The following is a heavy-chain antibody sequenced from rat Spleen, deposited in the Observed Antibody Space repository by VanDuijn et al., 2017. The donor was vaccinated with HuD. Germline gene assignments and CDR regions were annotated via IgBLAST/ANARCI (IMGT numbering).Heavy chain of an antibody. CDR2: ISNARGIT. D-gene: IGHD1-6*01. Sequence: EVQLVESGGGLVQPGRSMKLSCAASGFTFSDYYMAWVRQAPGMGLEWIASISNARGITYYPDSVKGRFTISRDIANSTLYLQMGSLRSEDTATYYCTTYSDYGTSPFAYWGRGALVTVSS. J-gene: IGHJ3*01. V-gene: IGHV5-20*01. CDR3: TTYSDYGTSPFAY. CDR1: GFTFSDYY.